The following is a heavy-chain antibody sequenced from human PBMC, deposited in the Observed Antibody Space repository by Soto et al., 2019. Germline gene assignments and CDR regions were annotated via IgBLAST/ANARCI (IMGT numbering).Heavy chain of an antibody. CDR3: ASAPSYGSGSDSGAYSYYFDY. D-gene: IGHD3-10*01. CDR2: IYYSWIT. Sequence: TLSPTCAVSGVSISSGGYYESWIRQHPGKGLEWIGYIYYSWITYYNPSLKSRVTISVDTSKNQFSRKLSSVPDADTAVYYCASAPSYGSGSDSGAYSYYFDYWAQGTLVTV. J-gene: IGHJ4*02. V-gene: IGHV4-31*11. CDR1: GVSISSGGYY.